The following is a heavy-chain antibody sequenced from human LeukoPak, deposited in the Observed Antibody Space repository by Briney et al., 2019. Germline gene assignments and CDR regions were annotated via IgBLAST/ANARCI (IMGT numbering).Heavy chain of an antibody. Sequence: PGGSLTLSCASSGYTFTSYWKSWVRQAPGKGLEGVADIKQDGREKHYVDSVKGRFTISRDNSKNSLYLQMNSLRAEDTAVYYCARGTTNYYDSSGYPLDYWGQGTLVTVSS. V-gene: IGHV3-7*01. CDR2: IKQDGREK. CDR3: ARGTTNYYDSSGYPLDY. D-gene: IGHD3-22*01. J-gene: IGHJ4*02. CDR1: GYTFTSYW.